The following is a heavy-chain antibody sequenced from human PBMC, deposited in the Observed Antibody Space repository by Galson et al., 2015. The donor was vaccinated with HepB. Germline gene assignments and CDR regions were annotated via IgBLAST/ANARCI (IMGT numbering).Heavy chain of an antibody. CDR1: GFTFSSYA. V-gene: IGHV3-23*01. Sequence: SLRLSCAASGFTFSSYAMCWVRQAPGKGLEWVSAISGSGGSTYYADSVKGRFTISRDNSKNTLYLQTNSLRAEDTAVYYCAKDQAGFVVVTAITFDYWGQGTLVTVSS. D-gene: IGHD2-21*02. CDR3: AKDQAGFVVVTAITFDY. J-gene: IGHJ4*02. CDR2: ISGSGGST.